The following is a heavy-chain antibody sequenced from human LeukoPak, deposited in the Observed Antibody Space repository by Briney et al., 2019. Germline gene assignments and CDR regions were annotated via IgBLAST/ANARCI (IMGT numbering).Heavy chain of an antibody. J-gene: IGHJ3*02. CDR1: GGSISSGGYS. D-gene: IGHD4/OR15-4a*01. V-gene: IGHV4-30-2*01. CDR2: IFHGGNT. Sequence: PSQTLSLTCGVSGGSISSGGYSWSWIRQPPGKGLEWIGYIFHGGNTYYNPFLKSRVTVSVDTSNNRFSLNLSSVTAADTAVYYCARDPDYYDAFDIWGQGTMVTVSS. CDR3: ARDPDYYDAFDI.